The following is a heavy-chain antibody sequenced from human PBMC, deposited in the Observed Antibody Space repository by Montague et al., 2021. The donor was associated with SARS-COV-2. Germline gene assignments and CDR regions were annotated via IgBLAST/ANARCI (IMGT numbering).Heavy chain of an antibody. J-gene: IGHJ4*02. CDR2: FYGGGGST. V-gene: IGHV3-23*03. CDR3: AKEDIESGIHYANWGFHY. Sequence: SLRLSCAASGFTFSSYAMNWVRQAPGKGLEWVSVFYGGGGSTYYADSVKGRFTVSRDDSKNTLYLQMNSLRSEDTAMDYCAKEDIESGIHYANWGFHYWGQGTLVTVSS. D-gene: IGHD7-27*01. CDR1: GFTFSSYA.